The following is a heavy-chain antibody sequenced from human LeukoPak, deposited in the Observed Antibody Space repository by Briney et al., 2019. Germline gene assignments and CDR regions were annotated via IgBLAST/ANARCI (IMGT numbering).Heavy chain of an antibody. D-gene: IGHD1-26*01. J-gene: IGHJ4*02. CDR3: ARGGASSIPLDY. V-gene: IGHV4-61*01. Sequence: SETLSLTCTVSGGSIGGNSYWGWIRQPPGKGPEWIGHISNSGSTYYSPSLSSRVTISLDTSKNQFSLKLRSVTAADTAVYYCARGGASSIPLDYWGRGTLVTVSS. CDR1: GGSIGGNSY. CDR2: ISNSGST.